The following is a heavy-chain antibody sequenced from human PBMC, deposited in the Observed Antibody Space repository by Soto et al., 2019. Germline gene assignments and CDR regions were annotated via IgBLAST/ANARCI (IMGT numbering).Heavy chain of an antibody. Sequence: PSETRSLTCFVSGYSITAGGYYWSWIRHHPGKGLEWIGSFYSSGSIIYNPSLRSRVSISGDTSSNQFSMSLTSVTAADTARYYCARMYSSGSGWFHPWGQGTLVTVSS. CDR3: ARMYSSGSGWFHP. CDR2: FYSSGSI. J-gene: IGHJ5*02. V-gene: IGHV4-31*03. CDR1: GYSITAGGYY. D-gene: IGHD6-19*01.